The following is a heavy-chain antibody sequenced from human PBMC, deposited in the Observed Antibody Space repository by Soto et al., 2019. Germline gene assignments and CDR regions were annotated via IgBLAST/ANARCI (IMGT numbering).Heavy chain of an antibody. V-gene: IGHV3-30*18. CDR1: GFTFSSYG. CDR3: AKAGHYSSSWYGWYYGMDV. J-gene: IGHJ6*02. Sequence: GGSLRLSCAASGFTFSSYGMHWVRQAPGKGLEWVAVISYDGSNKYYADSVKGRFTISRDNSKNTLYLQMNSLRAEDTAVYYCAKAGHYSSSWYGWYYGMDVWDQGTTVTVSS. CDR2: ISYDGSNK. D-gene: IGHD6-13*01.